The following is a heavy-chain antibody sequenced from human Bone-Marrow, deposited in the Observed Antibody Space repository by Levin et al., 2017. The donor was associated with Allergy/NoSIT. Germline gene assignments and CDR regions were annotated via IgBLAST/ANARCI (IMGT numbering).Heavy chain of an antibody. CDR3: AGEYSSPRAFDI. CDR1: GFTFRTYL. CDR2: INEDGSER. J-gene: IGHJ3*02. Sequence: TGGSLRLSCAASGFTFRTYLMSWVRQAPGTGLEWVADINEDGSERYYVDSVKGRFTISRDNAKNSLYLQMNSLRAEDTAVYYCAGEYSSPRAFDIWGQGTMVTVSS. V-gene: IGHV3-7*01. D-gene: IGHD6-13*01.